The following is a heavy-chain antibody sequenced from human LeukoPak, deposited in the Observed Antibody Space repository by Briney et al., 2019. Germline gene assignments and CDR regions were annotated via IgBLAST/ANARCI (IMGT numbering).Heavy chain of an antibody. V-gene: IGHV4-59*01. J-gene: IGHJ3*02. CDR2: IYYSGST. CDR1: GGSISRYY. D-gene: IGHD3-22*01. CDR3: ARGYYYDSSGPHVI. Sequence: SETLSLTCTVSGGSISRYYWSWIRQPPGKGLEWIGYIYYSGSTNYNPSLKSRVTISVDTSKNQFSLKLSSVTAADTAVYYCARGYYYDSSGPHVIWGQGTMVTVSS.